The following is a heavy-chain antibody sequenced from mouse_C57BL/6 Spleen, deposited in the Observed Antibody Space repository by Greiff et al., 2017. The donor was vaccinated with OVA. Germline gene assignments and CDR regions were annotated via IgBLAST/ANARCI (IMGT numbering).Heavy chain of an antibody. J-gene: IGHJ2*01. CDR3: ARWYGSSYYFDY. CDR1: GYTFTSYW. V-gene: IGHV1-69*01. Sequence: VQLQQPGAELVMPGASVKLSCKASGYTFTSYWMHWVKQRPGQGLEWIGEIDPSDSYTNYNQKFQGKSTLTVDKSSSTAYMQLSSLTSEDSAVYYCARWYGSSYYFDYWGQGTTLTVSS. CDR2: IDPSDSYT. D-gene: IGHD1-1*01.